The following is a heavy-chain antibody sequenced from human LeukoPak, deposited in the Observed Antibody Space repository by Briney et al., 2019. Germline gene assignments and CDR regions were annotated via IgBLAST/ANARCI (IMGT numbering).Heavy chain of an antibody. CDR3: ARDIQVWSLDASDI. CDR2: IYYSGSA. Sequence: PSETLSLTCTVSGGSISSSSYYWGWIRQPPGKGLEWIGSIYYSGSAYYNPSLKSRVTISVDTSKNQFSLKLSSVTAADTAVYYCARDIQVWSLDASDIWGQGTMVTVSS. V-gene: IGHV4-39*07. J-gene: IGHJ3*02. D-gene: IGHD5-18*01. CDR1: GGSISSSSYY.